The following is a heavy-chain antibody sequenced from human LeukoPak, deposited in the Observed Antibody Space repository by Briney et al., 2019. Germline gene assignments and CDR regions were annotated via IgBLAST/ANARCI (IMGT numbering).Heavy chain of an antibody. J-gene: IGHJ5*02. CDR2: IIPIFGTA. D-gene: IGHD6-13*01. V-gene: IGHV1-69*05. Sequence: ASVKVSCKASGGTFSSYAISWVRQAPGQGLEWMGGIIPIFGTANYAQKFQGRVTITTDESTSTACMELSSLRSEDTAVYYCARDKRFSGSSWSNNWFDPWGQGTLVTVSS. CDR3: ARDKRFSGSSWSNNWFDP. CDR1: GGTFSSYA.